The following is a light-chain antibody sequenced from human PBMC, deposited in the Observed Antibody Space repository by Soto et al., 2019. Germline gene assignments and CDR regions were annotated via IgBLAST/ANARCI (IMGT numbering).Light chain of an antibody. CDR1: QSLGYIGGITY. V-gene: IGKV2-30*01. CDR2: KVS. CDR3: KQSTNSPST. Sequence: DVVMTQSPLSLPVIPRQAGSIFCRSNQSLGYIGGITYLRWYQQRPGQTPRRLIYKVSIRASGVPARFRGSESRTDFALKIGMVEPEDVAVYYCKQSTNSPSTFGQGTRL. J-gene: IGKJ5*01.